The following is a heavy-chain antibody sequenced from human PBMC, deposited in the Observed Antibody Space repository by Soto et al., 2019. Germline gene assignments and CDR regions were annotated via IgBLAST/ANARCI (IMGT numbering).Heavy chain of an antibody. CDR1: GFTLSSYS. D-gene: IGHD3-22*01. Sequence: EVQLVESGGGLVKPGGSLRLSCAASGFTLSSYSMNWVRQAPGKGLEWVSSISSSGSYINYADSVKGRFTISRDNAKNSLYLQMNSLRAEDTAVYYWARDMVVGWWIVHACDYWGQGTLVTVSS. V-gene: IGHV3-21*01. J-gene: IGHJ4*02. CDR3: ARDMVVGWWIVHACDY. CDR2: ISSSGSYI.